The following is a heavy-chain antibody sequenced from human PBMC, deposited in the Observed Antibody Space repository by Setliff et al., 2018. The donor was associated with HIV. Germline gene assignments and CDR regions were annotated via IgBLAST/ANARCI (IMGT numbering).Heavy chain of an antibody. J-gene: IGHJ5*02. CDR2: IIPMSGVP. CDR1: GGNFRSYG. CDR3: ARGTTPLGWFDP. D-gene: IGHD2-2*01. Sequence: GASVKVSCKASGGNFRSYGISWVRQAPGQGLEWMGGIIPMSGVPKYAQKFQGRVTITADKSTSTAYMELSSLRSDDTAVYYCARGTTPLGWFDPWGQGTLVTVSS. V-gene: IGHV1-69*10.